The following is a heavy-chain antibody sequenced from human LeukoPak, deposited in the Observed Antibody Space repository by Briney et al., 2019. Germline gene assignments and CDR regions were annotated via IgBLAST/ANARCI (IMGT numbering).Heavy chain of an antibody. Sequence: SVKVSCKASGFTFTSYGITWVRQAPGQGLEWMGGIIPIFGTANYAQKFQGRVTITADESTSTAYMELSSLRSEDTAVYYCARGRRPTYSSSSSAPLNAFDIWGQGTMVTVSS. CDR1: GFTFTSYG. J-gene: IGHJ3*02. CDR3: ARGRRPTYSSSSSAPLNAFDI. D-gene: IGHD6-6*01. CDR2: IIPIFGTA. V-gene: IGHV1-69*13.